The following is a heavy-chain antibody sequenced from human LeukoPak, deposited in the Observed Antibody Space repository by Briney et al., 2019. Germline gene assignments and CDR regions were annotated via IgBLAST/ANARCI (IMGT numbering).Heavy chain of an antibody. V-gene: IGHV1-18*01. Sequence: GASVKVSCKTSGYSFTTYGVTWVRQAPRQGLEWMGWISAYNGDTNYAQKLQGRVTMTTDTSTSTAYMELRSLRSDDTAVYYCARGCSGGSCYSYVLHDAFDIWGQGTMVTVSS. CDR3: ARGCSGGSCYSYVLHDAFDI. CDR2: ISAYNGDT. CDR1: GYSFTTYG. D-gene: IGHD2-15*01. J-gene: IGHJ3*02.